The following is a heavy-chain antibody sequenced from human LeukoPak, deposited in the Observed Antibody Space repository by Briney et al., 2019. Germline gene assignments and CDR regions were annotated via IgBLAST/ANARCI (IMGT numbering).Heavy chain of an antibody. D-gene: IGHD1-1*01. J-gene: IGHJ5*02. CDR2: IYYSGST. CDR1: GGSVSSGSYY. CDR3: ARDLDP. Sequence: SETLSLTCTVSGGSVSSGSYYWSWIRQPPGKGLEWIGYIYYSGSTNYNPSLKSRVTISVDTSKNQFSLKLSSVTAADTAVYYCARDLDPWGQGTLVTVSS. V-gene: IGHV4-61*01.